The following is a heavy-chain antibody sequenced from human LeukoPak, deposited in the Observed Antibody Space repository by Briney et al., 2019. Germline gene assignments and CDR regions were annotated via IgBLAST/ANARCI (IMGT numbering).Heavy chain of an antibody. J-gene: IGHJ4*02. D-gene: IGHD6-19*01. Sequence: GGSLRLSCAASGFTFSSYGMHWVRQAPGKGLEWVAVIWYDGSNKYYADSVKGRFTISRDNSKNTLYLQMNSLRAEDTAVYYFARGQQWLVKDEYYFDYWGQGTLVTVSS. CDR2: IWYDGSNK. CDR1: GFTFSSYG. V-gene: IGHV3-33*01. CDR3: ARGQQWLVKDEYYFDY.